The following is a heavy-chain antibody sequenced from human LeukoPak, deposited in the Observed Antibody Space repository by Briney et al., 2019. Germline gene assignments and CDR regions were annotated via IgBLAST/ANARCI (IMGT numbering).Heavy chain of an antibody. CDR1: GYTFTSYD. J-gene: IGHJ4*02. CDR2: MNPNSGNT. V-gene: IGHV1-8*01. CDR3: ARGLDYYDFWSGYYTGDY. D-gene: IGHD3-3*01. Sequence: ASVKVSCKASGYTFTSYDINWVRQAPGQGLEWMGWMNPNSGNTGYAQKFQGRVTMTRNTSISTAYMELSSLRSEDTAVYYCARGLDYYDFWSGYYTGDYWGQGTLVTVSS.